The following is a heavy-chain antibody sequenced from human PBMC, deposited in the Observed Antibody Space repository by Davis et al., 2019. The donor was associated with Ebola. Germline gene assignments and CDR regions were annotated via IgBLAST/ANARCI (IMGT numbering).Heavy chain of an antibody. CDR3: ARNNSGIPFDS. CDR2: VYYSGST. V-gene: IGHV4-39*07. D-gene: IGHD3-10*01. J-gene: IGHJ4*02. Sequence: PSETLSLTCTVSGGSISSHSDYWGWIRQPPGTGLEWIGSVYYSGSTHYNPSLKSRLTISVDTSKNQFSLHLKSVTAADTAVYYCARNNSGIPFDSWGQGTLVIVSS. CDR1: GGSISSHSDY.